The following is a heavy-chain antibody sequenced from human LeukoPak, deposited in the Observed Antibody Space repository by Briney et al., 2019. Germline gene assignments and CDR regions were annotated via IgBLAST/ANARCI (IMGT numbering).Heavy chain of an antibody. V-gene: IGHV4-39*01. Sequence: PSETLSLTCTVSGGSISGSSYYWGWIRQPPGEGLEWIGSIYYSRSTYYNPSLKSRVTISVDTSKNQFSLKLSSGTAADTAVYYCARHDKRYQLLLFDYWGQGTLVTVSS. J-gene: IGHJ4*02. CDR1: GGSISGSSYY. D-gene: IGHD2-2*01. CDR3: ARHDKRYQLLLFDY. CDR2: IYYSRST.